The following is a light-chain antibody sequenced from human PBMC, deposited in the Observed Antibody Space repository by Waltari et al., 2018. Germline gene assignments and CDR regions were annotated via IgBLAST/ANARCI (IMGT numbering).Light chain of an antibody. J-gene: IGLJ2*01. Sequence: QSVLTQPPSVSGAPGQRISISCTGNSSNIGAGYDVHWYQQLPGAAPTLLIYGTTKRPSGVPDRFSGSKSGSSASLAITGLRPEDEADYYCQSSDSSLRAVFGGGTKVTVL. CDR2: GTT. CDR1: SSNIGAGYD. V-gene: IGLV1-40*01. CDR3: QSSDSSLRAV.